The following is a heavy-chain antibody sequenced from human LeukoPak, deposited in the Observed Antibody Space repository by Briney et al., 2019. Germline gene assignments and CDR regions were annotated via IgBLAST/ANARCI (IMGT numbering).Heavy chain of an antibody. CDR1: GFTLSRYE. D-gene: IGHD3-22*01. CDR2: HSNNDNSI. V-gene: IGHV3-48*03. J-gene: IGHJ4*02. Sequence: GGSLRLSCAASGFTLSRYEMIWVRQAPGKGLEWISYHSNNDNSIRYAESVKGRFTISRDNAENSLYLQMNSLRVEDTAVYFCARQNYYDSTAYYYFDSWGQGTLVAVPS. CDR3: ARQNYYDSTAYYYFDS.